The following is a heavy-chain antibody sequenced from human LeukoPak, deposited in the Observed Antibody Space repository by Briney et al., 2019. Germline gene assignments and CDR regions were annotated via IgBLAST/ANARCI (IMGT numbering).Heavy chain of an antibody. CDR2: INPNSGGT. CDR1: GYTFTGYY. J-gene: IGHJ4*02. CDR3: ARSLVMGLRFLDY. Sequence: VASVKVSCMASGYTFTGYYMHWVRQAPGQGLEWMGWINPNSGGTNYAQKFQGRVTMTRDTSISTAYMELSRLRSDDTAVYYCARSLVMGLRFLDYWGQGTQVTVSS. V-gene: IGHV1-2*02. D-gene: IGHD3-3*01.